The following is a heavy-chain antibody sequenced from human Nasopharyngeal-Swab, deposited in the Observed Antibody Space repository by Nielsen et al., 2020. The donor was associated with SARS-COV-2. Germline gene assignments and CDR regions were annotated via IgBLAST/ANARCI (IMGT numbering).Heavy chain of an antibody. J-gene: IGHJ6*02. CDR2: INHSGGT. D-gene: IGHD3-10*01. V-gene: IGHV4-34*01. Sequence: RQAPGKGLEWIGEINHSGGTNYNPSLKSRVTISVDTSKNQFSLKLNSVTAADTAVYYCARCITVIQGGPYYYYFGMDVWGQGTTVTVSS. CDR3: ARCITVIQGGPYYYYFGMDV.